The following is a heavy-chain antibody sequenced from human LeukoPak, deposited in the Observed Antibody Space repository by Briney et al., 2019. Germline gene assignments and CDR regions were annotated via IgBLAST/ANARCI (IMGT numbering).Heavy chain of an antibody. CDR2: ISGSGGST. CDR1: GFTFSSYA. D-gene: IGHD3-10*01. CDR3: ARVPDYYGRGGYFDY. V-gene: IGHV3-23*01. J-gene: IGHJ4*02. Sequence: PGGSLRLSCAASGFTFSSYAMSWVRQAPGKGLEWVSAISGSGGSTYYADSVKGRFTISRDNSKNTLYLQMNSLRAEDTAVYYCARVPDYYGRGGYFDYWGQGTLVTVSS.